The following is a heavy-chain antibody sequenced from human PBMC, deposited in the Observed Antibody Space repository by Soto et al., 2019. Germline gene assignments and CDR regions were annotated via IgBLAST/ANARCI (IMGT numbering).Heavy chain of an antibody. D-gene: IGHD3-10*01. Sequence: VKVSCKASGYTFTSYGISWVRQAPGQGLEWMGWINPNSGGTNYAQKFQGWVTMTRDTSISTAYMELSRLRSDDTAVYYCARGPSITMVRGPRAYGMDVWGQGTTVTVSS. CDR2: INPNSGGT. V-gene: IGHV1-2*04. J-gene: IGHJ6*02. CDR1: GYTFTSYG. CDR3: ARGPSITMVRGPRAYGMDV.